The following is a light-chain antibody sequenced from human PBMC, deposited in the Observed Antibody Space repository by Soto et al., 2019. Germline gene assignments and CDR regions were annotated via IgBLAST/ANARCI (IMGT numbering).Light chain of an antibody. V-gene: IGLV2-14*01. J-gene: IGLJ1*01. CDR1: SSDVGGHNS. CDR2: DVS. Sequence: QSVLTQPASVSGSPGQSITISCTGTSSDVGGHNSVSWYRQDPGKAPKLMIYDVSNRPSGVSDRFSGSKSGNTASLTISGLQIEDEADYYCSSFTSSVTYVFGNATKVTVL. CDR3: SSFTSSVTYV.